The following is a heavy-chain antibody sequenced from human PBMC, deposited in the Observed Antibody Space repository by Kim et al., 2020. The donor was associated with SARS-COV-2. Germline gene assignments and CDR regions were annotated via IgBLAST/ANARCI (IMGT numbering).Heavy chain of an antibody. CDR2: IYHTGNT. D-gene: IGHD3-10*01. CDR1: GDSFTTYY. J-gene: IGHJ5*02. CDR3: ARAVWFGEDQRGWFDP. V-gene: IGHV4-59*01. Sequence: SETLSLTCIVSGDSFTTYYWSWIRQPPGKGLEWIGYIYHTGNTNYNPSLKSRVTMSVDTSRNQFSLRLRSVTAADTAVYYCARAVWFGEDQRGWFDPWG.